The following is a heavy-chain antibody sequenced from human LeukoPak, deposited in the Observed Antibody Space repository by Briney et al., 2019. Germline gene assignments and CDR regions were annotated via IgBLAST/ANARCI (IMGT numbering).Heavy chain of an antibody. CDR2: ISAYNGNT. J-gene: IGHJ4*02. V-gene: IGHV1-18*01. CDR1: GYTFTSYG. CDR3: ARDPDYDILTGYSFDY. Sequence: ASVKVSCKASGYTFTSYGISWVRQAPGQGLEWMGWISAYNGNTNYAQKLQGRVTMTTDTSTSTAYMELRSLRSDDTAVYYCARDPDYDILTGYSFDYWGQGTLVTVSS. D-gene: IGHD3-9*01.